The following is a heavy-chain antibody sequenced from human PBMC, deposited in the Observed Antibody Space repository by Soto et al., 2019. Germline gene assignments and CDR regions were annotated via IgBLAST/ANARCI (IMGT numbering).Heavy chain of an antibody. J-gene: IGHJ4*02. V-gene: IGHV3-53*01. CDR2: IYSGGCT. CDR3: ARGLTAYCGADCYLRDY. Sequence: EVQLVESGGGLIQPGGSLRLSCAASGFTVSSNYMSCVRQAPGKGLEWVSVIYSGGCTYYADSVKGRFTISRNNSKNTLYLQIISLRAADTAVYYCARGLTAYCGADCYLRDYWGQRTLVTVSS. CDR1: GFTVSSNY. D-gene: IGHD2-21*02.